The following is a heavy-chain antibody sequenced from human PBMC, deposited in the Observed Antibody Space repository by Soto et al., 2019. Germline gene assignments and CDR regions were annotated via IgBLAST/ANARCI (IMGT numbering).Heavy chain of an antibody. D-gene: IGHD1-7*01. J-gene: IGHJ5*02. CDR3: AKGITGTMRPYNWFDP. V-gene: IGHV3-23*01. CDR2: ISGSGGST. Sequence: GGSLRLSCAASGFTFSSYAMSWVRQAPGKGLEWVSAISGSGGSTYYADSVKGRFTISSDNSKNTLYLQMNSLRAEDTAVYYCAKGITGTMRPYNWFDPWGQGTLVTVSS. CDR1: GFTFSSYA.